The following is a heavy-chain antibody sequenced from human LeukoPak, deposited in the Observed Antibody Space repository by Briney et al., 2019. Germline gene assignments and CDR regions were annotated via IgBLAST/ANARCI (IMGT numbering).Heavy chain of an antibody. CDR3: ARGGGYCSSTSCYYSFIFDY. Sequence: SETLSLTCTVSGGSISSYYWSWIRQPPGKGLEWIGYIYYSGSTNYNPSLKSRVTISVDTSKNQFSLKLSSVTAADTAVYYCARGGGYCSSTSCYYSFIFDYWGQGTLVTVSS. CDR1: GGSISSYY. D-gene: IGHD2-2*01. CDR2: IYYSGST. V-gene: IGHV4-59*01. J-gene: IGHJ4*02.